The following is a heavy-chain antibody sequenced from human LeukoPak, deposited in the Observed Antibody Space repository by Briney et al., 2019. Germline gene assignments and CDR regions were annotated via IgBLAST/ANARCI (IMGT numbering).Heavy chain of an antibody. CDR3: ARDHVVDGLVFDY. CDR2: INQYGSER. D-gene: IGHD2-15*01. J-gene: IGHJ4*02. CDR1: GFTFSSHW. Sequence: VGSLRLSCAASGFTFSSHWMSWVRQAPGKGLEWVANINQYGSERNYVDSVKGRCTISRDNAKSSLYLQMNSLRAEDTAIYYCARDHVVDGLVFDYWGQGTLVTVSS. V-gene: IGHV3-7*01.